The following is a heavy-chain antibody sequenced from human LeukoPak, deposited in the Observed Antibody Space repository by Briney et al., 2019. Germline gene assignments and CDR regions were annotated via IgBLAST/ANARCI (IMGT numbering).Heavy chain of an antibody. CDR1: GGSISSASYY. V-gene: IGHV4-39*07. CDR3: SRRDCGRTDCFYWFFDL. D-gene: IGHD2-2*01. J-gene: IGHJ2*01. Sequence: PSETLSLTCSVSGGSISSASYYWSFIRQPPGKGLEWIGSIYYSGSTYYNPSLRSRVTISVDTSKNKFSLKLRSVTAADTAVYYCSRRDCGRTDCFYWFFDLWGRGALLPVSS. CDR2: IYYSGST.